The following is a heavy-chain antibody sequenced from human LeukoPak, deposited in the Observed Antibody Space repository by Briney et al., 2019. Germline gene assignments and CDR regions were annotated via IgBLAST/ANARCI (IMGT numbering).Heavy chain of an antibody. CDR1: GFTFSNFG. D-gene: IGHD3-22*01. Sequence: GRSLRLSCAASGFTFSNFGMHWVRQAPGKGLEWVAVIAYDGNLKYYADSVKGRFTISRDNSRNALFLQMNSLRAEDTAVYYCARADYDSSGYVDYWGQGTLVTVSS. CDR2: IAYDGNLK. CDR3: ARADYDSSGYVDY. V-gene: IGHV3-30*03. J-gene: IGHJ4*02.